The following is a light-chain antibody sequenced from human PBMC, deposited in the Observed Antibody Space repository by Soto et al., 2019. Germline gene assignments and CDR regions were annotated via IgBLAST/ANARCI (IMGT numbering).Light chain of an antibody. CDR2: AVT. Sequence: QSALTQPASVSGSPGQSITISCTGTRGDVGAYNLVPWYQQHPGKAPKLMIYAVTNRPSGISNRFSGSKSGNTASLTISGVQAEDEADYYCNSYTTSSTLVFGTGTKVTVL. V-gene: IGLV2-14*02. CDR3: NSYTTSSTLV. CDR1: RGDVGAYNL. J-gene: IGLJ1*01.